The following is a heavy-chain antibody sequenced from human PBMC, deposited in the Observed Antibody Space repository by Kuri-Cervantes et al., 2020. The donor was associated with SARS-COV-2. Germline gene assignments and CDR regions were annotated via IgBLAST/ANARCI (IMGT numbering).Heavy chain of an antibody. CDR2: IKQDGSEK. CDR1: GFTFSSYW. CDR3: AREGSGWYVDY. V-gene: IGHV3-7*03. Sequence: LSLTCAASGFTFSSYWMSWVRQAPGKGLEWVANIKQDGSEKYYVDSVKGRFTISRDNAKNSLYLQMNSLRAEDTAVYYCAREGSGWYVDYWGQGTLVTVSS. J-gene: IGHJ4*02. D-gene: IGHD6-19*01.